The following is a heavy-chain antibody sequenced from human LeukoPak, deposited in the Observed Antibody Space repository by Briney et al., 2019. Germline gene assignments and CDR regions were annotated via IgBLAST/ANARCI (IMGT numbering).Heavy chain of an antibody. J-gene: IGHJ3*02. CDR3: AKDPRNILTGDYDDFDI. V-gene: IGHV1-46*01. CDR2: FNPTYGSP. CDR1: GYTSSNYC. Sequence: ASVTVSCKASGYTSSNYCIHWLRQAPGQGLEWMGIFNPTYGSPIYAQTFEGRVTMTSDMSTSTLYMELSTLRSEDTAVYFCAKDPRNILTGDYDDFDIWGQGTMVIVSS. D-gene: IGHD3-9*01.